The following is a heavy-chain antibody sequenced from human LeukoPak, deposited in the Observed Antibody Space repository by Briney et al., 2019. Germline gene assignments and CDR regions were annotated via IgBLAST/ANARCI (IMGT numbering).Heavy chain of an antibody. CDR2: ISGSGGST. CDR3: AKSAGIAVAGTTYY. J-gene: IGHJ4*02. D-gene: IGHD6-19*01. Sequence: PGGSLRLSCAASGFTFSSYGMSWVRQAPGKGLEWVSAISGSGGSTYYADSVKGRFTISRDNSKNTLYLQMNSLRAEDTAVYYCAKSAGIAVAGTTYYWGQGTLVTVSS. V-gene: IGHV3-23*01. CDR1: GFTFSSYG.